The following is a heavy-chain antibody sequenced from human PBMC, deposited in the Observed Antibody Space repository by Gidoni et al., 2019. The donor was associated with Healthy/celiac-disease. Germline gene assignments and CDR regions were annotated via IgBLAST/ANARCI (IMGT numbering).Heavy chain of an antibody. V-gene: IGHV5-51*01. D-gene: IGHD1-26*01. CDR2: IYPGDSDT. J-gene: IGHJ5*02. CDR1: GYSFTSYW. CDR3: ARQGGATTTLLWSVNENNWFDP. Sequence: EVQLVQSGAEVNKPGESLKISCKGSGYSFTSYWIGWVRQMPGKGLEWMGIIYPGDSDTGYSPSFQGQVTISADKSISTAYLQWSSLKASDTAMYYCARQGGATTTLLWSVNENNWFDPWGQGTLVTVSS.